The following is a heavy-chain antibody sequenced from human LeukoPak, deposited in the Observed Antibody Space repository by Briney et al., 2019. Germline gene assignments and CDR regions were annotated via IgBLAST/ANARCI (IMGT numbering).Heavy chain of an antibody. CDR2: IYYSGST. Sequence: SETLSLTCAVSGGSISSGGYSWSWIRQPPGKGLEWIGSIYYSGSTYYNPSLKSRVTISVDTSKNQFSLKLSSVTAADTAVYYCARLKGYQWLVEFNFDPWGQGTLVTVSS. CDR3: ARLKGYQWLVEFNFDP. D-gene: IGHD6-19*01. J-gene: IGHJ5*02. CDR1: GGSISSGGYS. V-gene: IGHV4-39*01.